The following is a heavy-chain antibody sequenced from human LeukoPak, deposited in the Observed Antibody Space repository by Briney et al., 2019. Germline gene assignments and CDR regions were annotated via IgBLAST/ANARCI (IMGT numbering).Heavy chain of an antibody. CDR1: GFTFSSYA. D-gene: IGHD3-3*01. V-gene: IGHV3-11*01. CDR3: ARDRHTIFGVVIHYYGMDV. J-gene: IGHJ6*02. CDR2: ISSSGSTK. Sequence: GGSLRLSCAASGFTFSSYAMSWIRQAPGKGLEWVSYISSSGSTKYYADSVKGRFTISRDNAKNSVYLQMNSLRAEDTAVYYCARDRHTIFGVVIHYYGMDVWGQGTTVTVSS.